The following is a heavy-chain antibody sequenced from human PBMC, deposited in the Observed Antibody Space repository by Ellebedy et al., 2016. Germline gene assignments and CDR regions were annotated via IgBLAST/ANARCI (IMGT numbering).Heavy chain of an antibody. CDR2: INPRGGST. CDR1: GYTFTSYY. D-gene: IGHD1-26*01. Sequence: ASVKVSCKASGYTFTSYYMHWVRQAPGQGLEWMGIINPRGGSTNYAQKFQGRVTMTSDTSTNTVFMELSSLRSEDTAVYYCARRGGLVGPTTAFDIWGQGTLVTVSS. CDR3: ARRGGLVGPTTAFDI. J-gene: IGHJ3*02. V-gene: IGHV1-46*01.